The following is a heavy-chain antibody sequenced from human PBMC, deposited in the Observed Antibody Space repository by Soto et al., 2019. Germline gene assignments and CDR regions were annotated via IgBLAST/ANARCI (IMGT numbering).Heavy chain of an antibody. CDR2: ISGNSVTI. V-gene: IGHV3-23*01. CDR1: GFTFSSYS. CDR3: ATGIGNPSYFAY. J-gene: IGHJ4*02. Sequence: GGSLRLSCAASGFTFSSYSMSWVRQAPGKGLEWVSIISGNSVTIGYADSAKGRFTISRDNSKNMLYLQMGSLRAEDTAVYYCATGIGNPSYFAYWGQGTLVTVS. D-gene: IGHD1-1*01.